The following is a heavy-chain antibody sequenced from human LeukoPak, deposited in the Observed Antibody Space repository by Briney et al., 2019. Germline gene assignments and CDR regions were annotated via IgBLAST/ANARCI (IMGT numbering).Heavy chain of an antibody. CDR2: ISGSGGST. CDR1: GFTFSSYA. D-gene: IGHD3-22*01. Sequence: GGSLRLSCAASGFTFSSYAMSWVRQAPGKGLEWVSNISGSGGSTYYADSVKGRFTISRDNSKNTLYLQMNSLRAEDTAIYYCARDHWRKAMIVVVSDYWGQGTLVTVSS. J-gene: IGHJ4*02. CDR3: ARDHWRKAMIVVVSDY. V-gene: IGHV3-23*01.